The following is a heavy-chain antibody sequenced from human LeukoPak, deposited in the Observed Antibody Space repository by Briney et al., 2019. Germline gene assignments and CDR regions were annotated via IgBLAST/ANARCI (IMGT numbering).Heavy chain of an antibody. CDR2: VHNSGST. J-gene: IGHJ4*02. D-gene: IGHD6-19*01. CDR1: GGSFSNYI. V-gene: IGHV4-59*03. CDR3: TQGAGWIIDY. Sequence: SETLSLTWTVSGGSFSNYIRGWIRQPPGRGLEWIGYVHNSGSTTYNPSLKSRGTIVLDTSRNQFSLRLSSVTAADTAVYYCTQGAGWIIDYWGQGILVSVSS.